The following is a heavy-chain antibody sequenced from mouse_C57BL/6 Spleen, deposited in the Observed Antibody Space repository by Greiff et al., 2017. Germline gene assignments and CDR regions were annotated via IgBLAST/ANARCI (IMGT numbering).Heavy chain of an antibody. J-gene: IGHJ2*01. D-gene: IGHD3-2*02. Sequence: VQLQQSGPELVKPGASVKIPCKASGYTFTDYNMDWVKQSHGKSLEWIGDINPNNGGTIYNQKFKGKATLTVDKSSSTAYMELRSLTSEDTAVYYCARKTAQALLFDYWGQGTTLTVSS. CDR2: INPNNGGT. V-gene: IGHV1-18*01. CDR3: ARKTAQALLFDY. CDR1: GYTFTDYN.